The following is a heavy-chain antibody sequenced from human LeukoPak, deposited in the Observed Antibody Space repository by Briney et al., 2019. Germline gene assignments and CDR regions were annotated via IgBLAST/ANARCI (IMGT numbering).Heavy chain of an antibody. CDR2: ISACNGNT. CDR1: GYTFTSYG. Sequence: GASVKVPCKASGYTFTSYGISWVRQAPGQGLEWMGWISACNGNTNYAQKLQGRVTMTTDTSTSTAYMELRSLRSDDTAVYYCARAPGVDYYDSSGYSSCDYWGQGTLVTVSS. J-gene: IGHJ4*02. D-gene: IGHD3-22*01. V-gene: IGHV1-18*01. CDR3: ARAPGVDYYDSSGYSSCDY.